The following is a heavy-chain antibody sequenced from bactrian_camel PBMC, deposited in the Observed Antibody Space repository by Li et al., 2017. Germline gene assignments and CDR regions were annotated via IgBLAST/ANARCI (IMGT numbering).Heavy chain of an antibody. Sequence: DVQLVESGGGSVQAGGSLRLSCVASGYTYISHSCMGWFRQAPGKEREAVALIDSDGTSSYADSVKGRLWISTDNAKNTLNLQIDSLQPEDTAMYYCAASLGKTYCSEAYFLSRLRPNFGFWGQGTQVTVS. CDR3: AASLGKTYCSEAYFLSRLRPNFGF. J-gene: IGHJ6*01. V-gene: IGHV3S59*01. D-gene: IGHD2*01. CDR2: IDSDGTS. CDR1: GYTYISHSC.